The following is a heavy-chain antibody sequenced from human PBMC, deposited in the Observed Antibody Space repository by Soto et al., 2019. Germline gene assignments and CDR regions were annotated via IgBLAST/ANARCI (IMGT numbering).Heavy chain of an antibody. CDR1: GGTFSSYA. V-gene: IGHV1-69*13. CDR3: AISHAYSSGLYGVVGASYFDY. J-gene: IGHJ4*02. Sequence: SVKFCCKASGGTFSSYAISWVRHAPGQGLDWMVGIIPIFGTANYAQKSQGRLTTLADESTSTAYLELRSLRSEDTVVYYRAISHAYSSGLYGVVGASYFDYWGQGTLVTVSS. CDR2: IIPIFGTA. D-gene: IGHD6-19*01.